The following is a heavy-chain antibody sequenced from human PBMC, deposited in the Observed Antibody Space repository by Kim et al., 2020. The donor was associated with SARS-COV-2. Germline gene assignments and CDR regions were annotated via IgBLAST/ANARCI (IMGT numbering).Heavy chain of an antibody. D-gene: IGHD3-3*01. CDR3: ATIPHYDFWSGYLN. J-gene: IGHJ4*02. CDR1: GYTFTSYD. V-gene: IGHV1-8*01. Sequence: ASVKVSCKASGYTFTSYDINWVRQATGQGLEWMGWMNPNSGNTGYAQKFQGRVTMTRNTSISTAYMELSSLRSEDTAVYYCATIPHYDFWSGYLNWGQGTLVTVSS. CDR2: MNPNSGNT.